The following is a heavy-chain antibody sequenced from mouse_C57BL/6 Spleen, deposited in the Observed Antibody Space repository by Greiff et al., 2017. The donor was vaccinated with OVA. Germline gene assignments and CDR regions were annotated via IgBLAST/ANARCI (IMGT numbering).Heavy chain of an antibody. D-gene: IGHD1-1*01. CDR3: ARVYGSSLENYYDY. Sequence: VQLKQSGPGLVKPSQSLSLTCSVTGYSITSGYYWNWIRQFPGNKLEWLGYISYDGSNNYNPSLKNRISITRDTSKNQFFLKLNSVTTEDTTTYHYARVYGSSLENYYDYWGQGTTLTVSS. J-gene: IGHJ2*01. CDR2: ISYDGSN. V-gene: IGHV3-6*01. CDR1: GYSITSGYY.